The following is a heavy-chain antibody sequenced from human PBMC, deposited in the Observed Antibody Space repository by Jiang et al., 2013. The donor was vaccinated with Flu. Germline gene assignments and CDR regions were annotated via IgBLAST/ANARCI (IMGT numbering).Heavy chain of an antibody. CDR2: IYHSGST. D-gene: IGHD4-17*01. J-gene: IGHJ3*02. CDR1: GGSITSTHW. V-gene: IGHV4-4*02. Sequence: GPGLVKPSGTLSLTCAVSGGSITSTHWWSWIRQPPGRGLEWIGEIYHSGSTNYSPSLKSRVTISVDKSKNQFSLTLTSVTAADTAMYYCARDPTVMSQNVTLSDAFDIWGQGTMVTVSS. CDR3: ARDPTVMSQNVTLSDAFDI.